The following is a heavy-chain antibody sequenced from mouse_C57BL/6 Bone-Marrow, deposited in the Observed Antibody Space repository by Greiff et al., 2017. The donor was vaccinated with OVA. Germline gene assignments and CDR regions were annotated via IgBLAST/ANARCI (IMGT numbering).Heavy chain of an antibody. CDR3: ARSNYREMDY. J-gene: IGHJ4*01. D-gene: IGHD2-14*01. CDR1: GYTFTSYW. V-gene: IGHV1-55*01. Sequence: QVQLQQPGAELVKPGASVKMSCKASGYTFTSYWITWVKQRPGQGLEWIGDIYPGSGSTNYNEKFKSKATLTVDTSSSTAYMQLSSLTSEDSSFYYCARSNYREMDYWGQGTSVTVSS. CDR2: IYPGSGST.